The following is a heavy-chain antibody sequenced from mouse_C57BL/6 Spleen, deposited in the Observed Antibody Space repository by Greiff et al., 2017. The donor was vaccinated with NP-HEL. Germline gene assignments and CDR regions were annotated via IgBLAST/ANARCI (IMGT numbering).Heavy chain of an antibody. CDR1: GYTFTSYW. CDR2: IDPSDSET. Sequence: QVHVKQPGAELVRPGSSVKLSCKASGYTFTSYWMHWVKQRPIQGLEWIGNIDPSDSETHYNQKFKDKATLTVDKSSSTAYMQLSSLTSEDSAVYYCARGIYYDYVFDYWGKGTTLTVSS. V-gene: IGHV1-52*01. D-gene: IGHD2-4*01. CDR3: ARGIYYDYVFDY. J-gene: IGHJ2*01.